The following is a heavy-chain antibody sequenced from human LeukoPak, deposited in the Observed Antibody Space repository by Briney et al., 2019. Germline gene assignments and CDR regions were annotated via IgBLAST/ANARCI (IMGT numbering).Heavy chain of an antibody. D-gene: IGHD3-22*01. CDR3: ARADLYYDSSGYYPYYFDY. J-gene: IGHJ4*02. V-gene: IGHV4-59*01. CDR2: IYYSGST. Sequence: PSETLSLTCTVSGGSISSYYWSWIRQPPGKGLEWIGYIYYSGSTNYNPSLKSRVTISVDTSKNQSSLKLSSVTAADTAVYYCARADLYYDSSGYYPYYFDYWGQGTLVTVSS. CDR1: GGSISSYY.